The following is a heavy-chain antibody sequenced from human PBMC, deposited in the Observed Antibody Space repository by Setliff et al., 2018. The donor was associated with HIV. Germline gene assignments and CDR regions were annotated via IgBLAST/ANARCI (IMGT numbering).Heavy chain of an antibody. CDR1: GFIFSRYW. D-gene: IGHD3-10*01. J-gene: IGHJ6*03. CDR2: IKEDGSDK. V-gene: IGHV3-7*03. Sequence: GGSLRLSCEASGFIFSRYWMSWVRQAPGKGLEWVANIKEDGSDKYYVDSVKGRFTISRDNAQNSVHLQMNSLRAEDTAVYYCARDWNGSGRAMDAWGKGTAVTVSS. CDR3: ARDWNGSGRAMDA.